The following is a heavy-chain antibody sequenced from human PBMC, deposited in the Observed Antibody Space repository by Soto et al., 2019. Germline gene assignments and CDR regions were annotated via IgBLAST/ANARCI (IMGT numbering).Heavy chain of an antibody. J-gene: IGHJ6*02. V-gene: IGHV3-21*01. D-gene: IGHD6-13*01. Sequence: GGSLRFSCAASGFPFSSYSMNWVRQAPGKGLEWVSSISSSSSYIYYADSVKGRFTISRDNAKNSLYLQMNSLRAEDTAVYYCARFIAAAGTYYYYGMDVWGQGTTVTVSS. CDR2: ISSSSSYI. CDR3: ARFIAAAGTYYYYGMDV. CDR1: GFPFSSYS.